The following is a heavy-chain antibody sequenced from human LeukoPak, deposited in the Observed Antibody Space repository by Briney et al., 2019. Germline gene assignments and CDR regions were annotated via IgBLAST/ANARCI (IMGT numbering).Heavy chain of an antibody. Sequence: SQTLSLTCTVSGGSISSGSYYWSWIRQPAGKGLEWIGRIYTSGSTNYNPSLKSRVTISVDTSKNQFSLKLSSVTAADTAVYYCTRVDYYYMDVWGKGTTVTVSS. J-gene: IGHJ6*03. CDR1: GGSISSGSYY. CDR3: TRVDYYYMDV. CDR2: IYTSGST. V-gene: IGHV4-61*02.